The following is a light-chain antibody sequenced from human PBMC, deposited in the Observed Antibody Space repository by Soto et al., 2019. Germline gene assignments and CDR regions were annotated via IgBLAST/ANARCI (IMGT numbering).Light chain of an antibody. CDR3: QHYYSYPYT. CDR1: QSISRW. V-gene: IGKV1-5*03. Sequence: DIQMTQSPSTLSASIGDRVTITCRASQSISRWLVWYQQKPQKPPKLLIYRASSLESGVPSRFSGSESGTEFTLTISSLQPDDSAIYYCQHYYSYPYTFGQGTKLEIK. J-gene: IGKJ2*01. CDR2: RAS.